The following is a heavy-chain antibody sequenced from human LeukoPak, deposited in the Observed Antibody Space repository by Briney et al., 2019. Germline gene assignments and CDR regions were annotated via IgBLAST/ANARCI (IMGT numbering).Heavy chain of an antibody. CDR1: GFTFSSYS. J-gene: IGHJ6*03. V-gene: IGHV3-48*01. CDR3: ARGRGSSSYYYYYMDV. Sequence: TGGSLRLSCAASGFTFSSYSMNWVRQAPGKGLEWVSYISSSSSTIYYADSVKGRFTISRDNAKNSLYLQMNSLRAEDTAVYYCARGRGSSSYYYYYMDVWGRGTTVTVSS. D-gene: IGHD6-13*01. CDR2: ISSSSSTI.